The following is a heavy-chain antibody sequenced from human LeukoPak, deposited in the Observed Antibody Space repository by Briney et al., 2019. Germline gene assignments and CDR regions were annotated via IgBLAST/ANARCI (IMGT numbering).Heavy chain of an antibody. V-gene: IGHV1-69*04. J-gene: IGHJ4*02. CDR3: ARSVLWFGELYYFDY. CDR1: GGTFSSYA. D-gene: IGHD3-10*01. CDR2: IIPILGIA. Sequence: ASVMVSCKASGGTFSSYANSWVRQAPGQGLEWMGRIIPILGIANYAQKFQGRVTITADKSTSTAYMELSSLRSEDTAVYYCARSVLWFGELYYFDYWGQGTLVTVSS.